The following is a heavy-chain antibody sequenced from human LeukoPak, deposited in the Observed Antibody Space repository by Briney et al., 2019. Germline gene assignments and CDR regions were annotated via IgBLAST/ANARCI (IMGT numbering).Heavy chain of an antibody. D-gene: IGHD3-22*01. V-gene: IGHV1-2*02. CDR3: ARDSHYYDSSGPRFDY. J-gene: IGHJ4*02. CDR1: GYTFTGYY. Sequence: GASVKVSCKASGYTFTGYYMHWGRQAPGQGLEWMGWINPNSGGTNYAQKFQGRVTMTRDTSISTAYMELSRLRSDDTAVYYCARDSHYYDSSGPRFDYWGQGTLVTVSS. CDR2: INPNSGGT.